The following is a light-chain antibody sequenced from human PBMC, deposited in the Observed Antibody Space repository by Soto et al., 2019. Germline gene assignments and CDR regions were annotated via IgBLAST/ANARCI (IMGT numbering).Light chain of an antibody. V-gene: IGKV3-20*01. CDR2: GAS. CDR3: QQYGSSALT. Sequence: EIVLTQSPGTLSLSPGERATLSCRASQSVTSSYLAWYQQKPGQAPRLLMYGASRRATGIPDRFSGSGSGTEFSLSISRLEPEDFAVYYCQQYGSSALTFGGGTKVDIK. J-gene: IGKJ4*01. CDR1: QSVTSSY.